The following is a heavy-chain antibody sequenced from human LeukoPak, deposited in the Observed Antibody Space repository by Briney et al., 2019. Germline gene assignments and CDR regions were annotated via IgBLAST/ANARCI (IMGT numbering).Heavy chain of an antibody. CDR3: ARGSVAGDYYYYYYMDV. Sequence: GGSLRLSCAASGFTFSSYEMNWVRQAPGKGLEWVSYISSRGSTICYADSVKGRFTISRDNAKNSLYLQMNSLRAEDTAVYYCARGSVAGDYYYYYYMDVWGKGTTVTVSS. D-gene: IGHD6-19*01. CDR2: ISSRGSTI. CDR1: GFTFSSYE. V-gene: IGHV3-48*03. J-gene: IGHJ6*03.